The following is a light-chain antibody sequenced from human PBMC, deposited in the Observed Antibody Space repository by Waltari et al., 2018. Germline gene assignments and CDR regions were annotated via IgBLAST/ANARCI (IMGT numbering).Light chain of an antibody. CDR2: APS. CDR3: QQANSFPFT. V-gene: IGKV1D-12*01. J-gene: IGKJ4*01. Sequence: DIQMTQSPSSVSASVGDTVTITCRASQGISIWLAWYQQKPGRIPNLLIYAPSSLESGVPSRFSGSGSGTDFTLTITNLQPEDFATYYCQQANSFPFTFGGGTKVEI. CDR1: QGISIW.